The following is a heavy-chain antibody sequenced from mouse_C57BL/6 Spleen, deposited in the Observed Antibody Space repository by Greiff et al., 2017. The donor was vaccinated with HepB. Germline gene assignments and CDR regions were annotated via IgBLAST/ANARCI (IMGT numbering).Heavy chain of an antibody. CDR2: IDPSDSYT. V-gene: IGHV1-59*01. J-gene: IGHJ2*01. CDR3: LYYFDYFDY. Sequence: VQLQQSGAELVRPGTSVKLSCKASGYTFTSYWMHWVKQRPGQGLEWIGVIDPSDSYTNYNQKFKGKATLTVDTSSSTAYMQLSSLTSEDSAVYYCLYYFDYFDYWGQGTTLTVSS. D-gene: IGHD1-1*01. CDR1: GYTFTSYW.